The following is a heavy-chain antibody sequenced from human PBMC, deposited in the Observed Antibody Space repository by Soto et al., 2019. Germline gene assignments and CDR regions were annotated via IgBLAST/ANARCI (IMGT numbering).Heavy chain of an antibody. D-gene: IGHD2-2*01. CDR1: GFTFSSYG. CDR3: AKVEGTSTTYFDY. CDR2: ISYDGSNK. Sequence: GGSLRLSCAASGFTFSSYGMHWVRQAPGKGLEWVAVISYDGSNKYYADSVKGRFTISRDNSKNTLYLQMNSLRAEDTAVYYCAKVEGTSTTYFDYWGQGTLVTVSS. V-gene: IGHV3-30*18. J-gene: IGHJ4*02.